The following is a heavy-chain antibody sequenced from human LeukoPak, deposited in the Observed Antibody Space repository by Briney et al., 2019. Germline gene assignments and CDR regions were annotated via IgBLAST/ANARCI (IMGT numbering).Heavy chain of an antibody. CDR3: AKVHDFWSGYYLSDY. J-gene: IGHJ4*02. CDR1: GFTFSSYA. D-gene: IGHD3-3*01. CDR2: ISGSGGST. Sequence: PGGSLRLSCAASGFTFSSYAMSWVRQAPGKGLEWVLAISGSGGSTYYADSVKGRFTISRDNSKNTLYLQMNSLRAEDTAVYYCAKVHDFWSGYYLSDYWGQGTLVTVSS. V-gene: IGHV3-23*01.